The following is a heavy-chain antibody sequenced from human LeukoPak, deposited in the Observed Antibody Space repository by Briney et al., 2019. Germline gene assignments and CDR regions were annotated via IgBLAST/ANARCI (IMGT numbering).Heavy chain of an antibody. J-gene: IGHJ5*02. CDR1: GGSISSGGYY. CDR3: ARGGGIVVVVAADNWFDP. D-gene: IGHD2-15*01. V-gene: IGHV4-31*03. CDR2: IYYSGST. Sequence: PSETLSLTCTVSGGSISSGGYYWSWIRQHPGKGLEWIGYIYYSGSTYYNPSLKSRVTISVDTSKNQFSLKLSSVTAADTAVYYCARGGGIVVVVAADNWFDPWGQGTLVTVSS.